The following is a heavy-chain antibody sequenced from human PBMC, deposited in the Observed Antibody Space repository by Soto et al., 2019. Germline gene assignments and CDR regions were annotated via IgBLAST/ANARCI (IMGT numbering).Heavy chain of an antibody. Sequence: SETLSLTCTVSGGSISSSSYYWGWIRQPPGKGLEWIGSIYYSGSTYYNPSLKSRVTISVDTSKNQFSLKLSSVTAADTAVYYCARHCVYYVQPYYWGQGTLVTVSS. V-gene: IGHV4-39*01. CDR2: IYYSGST. CDR1: GGSISSSSYY. CDR3: ARHCVYYVQPYY. J-gene: IGHJ4*02. D-gene: IGHD1-26*01.